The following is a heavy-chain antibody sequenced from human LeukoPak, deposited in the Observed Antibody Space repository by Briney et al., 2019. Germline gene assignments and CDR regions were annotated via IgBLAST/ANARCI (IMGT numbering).Heavy chain of an antibody. D-gene: IGHD5-24*01. CDR2: IYYSGST. CDR1: GGSISSSSYY. Sequence: SETLSLTCTVSGGSISSSSYYWGWIRQPPGKGLEWIGSIYYSGSTYYNPSLKSRVTISVDTSKNQFSLKLSSVTAADTAVYYCARMGRDVYNFCFDYWGQGTLVTVSS. J-gene: IGHJ4*02. V-gene: IGHV4-39*01. CDR3: ARMGRDVYNFCFDY.